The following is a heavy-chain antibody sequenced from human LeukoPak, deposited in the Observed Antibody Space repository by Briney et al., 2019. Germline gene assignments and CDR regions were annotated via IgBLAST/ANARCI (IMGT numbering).Heavy chain of an antibody. V-gene: IGHV3-64*01. J-gene: IGHJ4*02. CDR1: GFTFSSYA. D-gene: IGHD2/OR15-2a*01. CDR2: ISSNGGST. CDR3: AKTSPSNINTLDY. Sequence: GGSLRLSCAASGFTFSSYAMHWVRQAPGKGLEYVSAISSNGGSTYYANSVKGRFTISRDNSKNMVYVQMNSLRAEDATVYYCAKTSPSNINTLDYWGQGTLVTVSS.